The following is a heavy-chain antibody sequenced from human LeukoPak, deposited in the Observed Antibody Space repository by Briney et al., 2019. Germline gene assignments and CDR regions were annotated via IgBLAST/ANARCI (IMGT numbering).Heavy chain of an antibody. V-gene: IGHV3-30-3*01. D-gene: IGHD5-24*01. CDR3: ATEGYTFRYFDY. CDR1: GFTFSSYA. J-gene: IGHJ4*02. CDR2: ISYDGSNK. Sequence: GGSLRLSCAASGFTFSSYAMHWVRQAPGKGLEWVAVISYDGSNKYYADSVKGRFTISRDNSKDTLYLQMNSLRAEDTAVYYCATEGYTFRYFDYWGQGTPVTVSS.